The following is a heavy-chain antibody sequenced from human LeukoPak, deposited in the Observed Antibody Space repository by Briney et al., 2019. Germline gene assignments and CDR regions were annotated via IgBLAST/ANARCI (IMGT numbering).Heavy chain of an antibody. CDR1: GFMFSSYG. CDR3: AKVLYGSGSYLPLDY. Sequence: GGSLRLSCAASGFMFSSYGMHWVRQAPGKGLEWVSFIRYGGSNKYYPDSVKGRITISRDNSKNTLYLQMNSLRAEDTAVYYCAKVLYGSGSYLPLDYWGQGTLVTVSS. D-gene: IGHD3-10*01. J-gene: IGHJ4*02. CDR2: IRYGGSNK. V-gene: IGHV3-30*02.